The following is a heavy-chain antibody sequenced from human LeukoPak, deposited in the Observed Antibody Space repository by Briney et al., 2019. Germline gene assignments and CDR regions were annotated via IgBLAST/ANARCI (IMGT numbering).Heavy chain of an antibody. V-gene: IGHV1-2*06. CDR2: INPNTGGT. CDR3: ARIGSAHNFDY. J-gene: IGHJ4*02. Sequence: ASVRVSCRASGYTFTAYYMHWVRQAPGQGLEWMGRINPNTGGTNYAQKFQGRVTMTGGTSISTAYMELSRLTSDDTAVYYCARIGSAHNFDYWGQGTLVTVSS. CDR1: GYTFTAYY. D-gene: IGHD1-26*01.